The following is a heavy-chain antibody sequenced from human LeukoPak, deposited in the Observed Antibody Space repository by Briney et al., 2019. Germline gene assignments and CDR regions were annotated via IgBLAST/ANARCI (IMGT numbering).Heavy chain of an antibody. CDR1: GGSISSYY. V-gene: IGHV4-59*01. Sequence: KPSETLSLTCTVSGGSISSYYWSWIRQPPGKGLEWIGYIYSSGSTSYKSSLKSRVTISVDTSKNQFSLRLSSVTAADTAVYYCARIYGDYYFDYWGQGTLVTVSS. CDR2: IYSSGST. CDR3: ARIYGDYYFDY. J-gene: IGHJ4*02. D-gene: IGHD4-17*01.